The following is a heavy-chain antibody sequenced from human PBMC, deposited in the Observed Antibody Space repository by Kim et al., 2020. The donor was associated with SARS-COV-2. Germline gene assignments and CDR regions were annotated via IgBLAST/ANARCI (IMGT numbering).Heavy chain of an antibody. D-gene: IGHD2-2*01. J-gene: IGHJ5*02. Sequence: SETLSLTCAVYGGSFSGYYWSWIRQPPGKGLEWIGEINHSGSTNYNPSLKSRVTISVDTSKNQFSLKLSSVTAADTAVYYCARGLSYQLLLGDWFDPWGQGTLVTVSS. CDR3: ARGLSYQLLLGDWFDP. CDR1: GGSFSGYY. V-gene: IGHV4-34*01. CDR2: INHSGST.